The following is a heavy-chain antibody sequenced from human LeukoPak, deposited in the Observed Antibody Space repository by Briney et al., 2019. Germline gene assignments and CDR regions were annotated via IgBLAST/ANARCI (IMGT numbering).Heavy chain of an antibody. CDR3: ARDWPSEWEQLPDYDAVDI. CDR2: IKSKTDGGTT. D-gene: IGHD1-26*01. J-gene: IGHJ3*02. CDR1: GFTFSNAW. Sequence: GGSLRLSCAASGFTFSNAWMSWVRQAPGKGLEWVGRIKSKTDGGTTDYEAPVKGRFTISRNDSKNTLYLQMNSLKTEDTAVYYCARDWPSEWEQLPDYDAVDIWGQGTMVTVSS. V-gene: IGHV3-15*01.